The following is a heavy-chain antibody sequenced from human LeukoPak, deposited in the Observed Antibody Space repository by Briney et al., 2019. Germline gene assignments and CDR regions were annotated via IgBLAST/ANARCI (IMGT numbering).Heavy chain of an antibody. V-gene: IGHV1-18*01. CDR3: ARVGPQWLVLGDAFDI. CDR2: ISAYNGNT. J-gene: IGHJ3*02. CDR1: GYTFTSYG. D-gene: IGHD6-19*01. Sequence: ASVKVSCKASGYTFTSYGISWVRQAPGQGLEWMGWISAYNGNTNYAQKLQGRVTMTTDTSTSTAYMELRSLRSDDTAVYYCARVGPQWLVLGDAFDIWGQGTMVTVSS.